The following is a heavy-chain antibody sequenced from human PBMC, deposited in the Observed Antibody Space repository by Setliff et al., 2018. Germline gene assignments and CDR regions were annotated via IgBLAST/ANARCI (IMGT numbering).Heavy chain of an antibody. J-gene: IGHJ3*02. CDR1: GGSFSDYY. CDR2: FNRTRKI. CDR3: AGGGRYCGGDCYQDDAFDI. V-gene: IGHV4-34*01. Sequence: SETLSLTCIVSGGSFSDYYWSWIRQSPGKGLEWLGDFNRTRKIDYSPSLKSRLTISVDTSKKQFSLHLNSVTAADTAMYYCAGGGRYCGGDCYQDDAFDIWGQGTMVTVSS. D-gene: IGHD2-21*02.